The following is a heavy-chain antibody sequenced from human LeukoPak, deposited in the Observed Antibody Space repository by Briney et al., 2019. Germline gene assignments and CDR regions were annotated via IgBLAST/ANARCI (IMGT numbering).Heavy chain of an antibody. Sequence: PSETLSLNCTVSGGPFSSYHWSWIRQPAGKGLEWIGRIHATGSTNYNPSLKSRVTISVDTSKNRFSLNLRSVTAADTALYYCARESMKCHDYNYWYFDLWGRGTLVTVSS. CDR2: IHATGST. D-gene: IGHD4-11*01. J-gene: IGHJ2*01. V-gene: IGHV4-4*07. CDR3: ARESMKCHDYNYWYFDL. CDR1: GGPFSSYH.